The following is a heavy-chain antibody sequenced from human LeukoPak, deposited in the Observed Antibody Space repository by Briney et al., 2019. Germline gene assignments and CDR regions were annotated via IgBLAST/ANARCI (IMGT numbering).Heavy chain of an antibody. CDR1: GFTFSSYW. D-gene: IGHD6-19*01. Sequence: GGSLRLSCAASGFTFSSYWMNWARQAPGKGLEWVASINHNGNVNYYVDSVKGRFTISRDNAKNSLYLQMSSLRADDTAVYYCAKSSRYGTGWYGRIDYWGQGTLVTVS. CDR3: AKSSRYGTGWYGRIDY. CDR2: INHNGNVN. J-gene: IGHJ4*02. V-gene: IGHV3-7*03.